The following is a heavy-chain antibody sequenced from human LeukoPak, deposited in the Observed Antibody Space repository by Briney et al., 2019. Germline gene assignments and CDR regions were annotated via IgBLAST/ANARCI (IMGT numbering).Heavy chain of an antibody. V-gene: IGHV3-7*01. CDR2: IKQDGSEK. CDR1: GFTFSSYW. Sequence: PGGSLRLSCAAPGFTFSSYWMSWVRQAPGKGLEWVANIKQDGSEKYYVDSVKGRFTISRDNAKNSLYLQMNSLRAEDTAVYYCARDYGGNSGWFDPWGQGTLVTVSS. CDR3: ARDYGGNSGWFDP. D-gene: IGHD4-23*01. J-gene: IGHJ5*02.